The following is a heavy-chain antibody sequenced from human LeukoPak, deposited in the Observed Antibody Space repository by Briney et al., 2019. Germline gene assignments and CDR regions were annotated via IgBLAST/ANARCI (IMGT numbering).Heavy chain of an antibody. CDR3: AREICSSTSCYVGY. D-gene: IGHD2-2*01. CDR1: GYTFTSYG. Sequence: ASVKVSCKASGYTFTSYGISWVRQAPGQGLEWMGWISAYNGNTNYAQKLQGRVTMTTDTSTSTAYMELRSLRSDDTAVYYCAREICSSTSCYVGYWGQGTLVTVSS. V-gene: IGHV1-18*01. CDR2: ISAYNGNT. J-gene: IGHJ4*02.